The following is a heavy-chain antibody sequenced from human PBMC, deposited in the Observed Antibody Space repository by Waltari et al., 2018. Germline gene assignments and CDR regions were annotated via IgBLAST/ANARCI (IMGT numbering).Heavy chain of an antibody. V-gene: IGHV3-21*01. J-gene: IGHJ6*02. CDR1: GFTFSSYS. CDR3: ARVSGSGSSSPYYGMDV. Sequence: EVQLVESGGGLVKPGGSLRLSCAASGFTFSSYSMNWVRQAPGKGLEWVSYIWSSSRYIYYADSGKGRFTISRDNAKNSLYLKMNSLRAEDTAVYYCARVSGSGSSSPYYGMDVWGQGTTVTVSS. D-gene: IGHD3-10*01. CDR2: IWSSSRYI.